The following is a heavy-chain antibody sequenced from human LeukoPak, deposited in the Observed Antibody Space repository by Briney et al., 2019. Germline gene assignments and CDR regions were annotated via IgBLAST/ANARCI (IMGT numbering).Heavy chain of an antibody. CDR1: GFTFSSYW. D-gene: IGHD3-16*02. CDR3: ARDQMITFGGVIVITGMDV. J-gene: IGHJ6*02. V-gene: IGHV3-74*01. Sequence: PGGSLRLSCAASGFTFSSYWMHWVRQAPGKGLVWVSRINSDGSSTSYADSVKGRFTISRDNAKNTLYLQMNSLRAEDTAVYYCARDQMITFGGVIVITGMDVWGQGTTVTVSS. CDR2: INSDGSST.